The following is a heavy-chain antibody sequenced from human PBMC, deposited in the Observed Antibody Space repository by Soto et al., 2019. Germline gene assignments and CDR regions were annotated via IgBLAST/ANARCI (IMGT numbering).Heavy chain of an antibody. V-gene: IGHV3-23*01. CDR1: GFTFSSYA. CDR2: ISFSGVNR. CDR3: AKVGSGSYSAHS. J-gene: IGHJ5*01. D-gene: IGHD3-10*01. Sequence: EVQLLESGGGLVQPGGSLRLSCAASGFTFSSYAMNWVRQAPGKGLEWVSTISFSGVNRHYADSVKGRFTISRDNSKNTLYLQMNSLRAEDTAIYYCAKVGSGSYSAHSWGHGNLVTVSS.